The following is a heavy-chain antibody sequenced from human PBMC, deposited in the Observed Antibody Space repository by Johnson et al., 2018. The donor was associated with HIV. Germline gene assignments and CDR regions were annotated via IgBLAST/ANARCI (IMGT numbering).Heavy chain of an antibody. CDR1: GFIFSSYA. V-gene: IGHV3-48*04. Sequence: VQLVESGGGLVQPGGSLRLSCAVSGFIFSSYAMHWIRQAPGKGLEWVSFISSGSHSIYYADSVKGRFTVSRDNSKNSLYLQMNSLRAGDTAVYYCARVTNDAFDIWGQGTMVTVSS. CDR3: ARVTNDAFDI. CDR2: ISSGSHSI. J-gene: IGHJ3*02.